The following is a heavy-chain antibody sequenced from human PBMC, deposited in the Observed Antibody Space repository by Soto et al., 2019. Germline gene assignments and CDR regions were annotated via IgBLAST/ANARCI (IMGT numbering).Heavy chain of an antibody. V-gene: IGHV3-23*01. Sequence: PGGSLRLSCAASGFSFIDYAINWVRQVPGRGLEYVAGIGGRGGNAFYADSMKGRFSISRDNSKNTVYLHMHNLRVDDSAMYYCAKARPSGDFAGSYDSWGQGTLVTVSS. CDR3: AKARPSGDFAGSYDS. CDR1: GFSFIDYA. J-gene: IGHJ5*02. CDR2: IGGRGGNA. D-gene: IGHD2-21*02.